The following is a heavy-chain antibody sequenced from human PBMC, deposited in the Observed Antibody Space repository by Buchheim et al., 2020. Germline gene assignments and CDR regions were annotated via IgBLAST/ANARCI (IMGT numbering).Heavy chain of an antibody. CDR1: GYTFTTYY. Sequence: QVQLVQSGAEVKNPGASVKVSCEASGYTFTTYYIHWVRQAPGQGLEWMGIIKLDGGGTTYAQKFQGRVTVTSDTSTSQGYMELRSLRTEDTAVYYCARESPHTMYLDYWGQGTL. J-gene: IGHJ4*02. CDR2: IKLDGGGT. D-gene: IGHD5-24*01. V-gene: IGHV1-46*01. CDR3: ARESPHTMYLDY.